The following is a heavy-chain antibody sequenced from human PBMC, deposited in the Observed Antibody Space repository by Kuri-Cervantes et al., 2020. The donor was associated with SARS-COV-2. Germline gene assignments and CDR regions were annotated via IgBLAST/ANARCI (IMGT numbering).Heavy chain of an antibody. J-gene: IGHJ4*02. CDR2: IYYSGST. CDR3: ARGGNSGSYSLDY. D-gene: IGHD1-26*01. V-gene: IGHV4-30-4*08. Sequence: LRLSCTVSGGSISSHYWSWIRQPPGKGLEWIGYIYYSGSTYYNPSLKSRVTISVDTSKNQFSLKLSSVTAADTAVYYCARGGNSGSYSLDYWGQGTLVTVSS. CDR1: GGSISSHY.